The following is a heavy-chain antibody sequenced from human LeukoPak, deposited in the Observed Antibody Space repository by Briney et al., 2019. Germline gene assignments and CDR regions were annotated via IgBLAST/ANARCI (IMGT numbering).Heavy chain of an antibody. CDR1: GFTFSSYA. CDR2: ISGSGGST. D-gene: IGHD3-22*01. V-gene: IGHV3-23*01. Sequence: GGSLRLSCAASGFTFSSYAMSWVRQAPGKGLGWVSAISGSGGSTYYADSVKGRFTISRDNSKNTLYLQMNSLRAEDTAVYYCAKDPSYYDSSGYYHVWGQGTLVTVSS. CDR3: AKDPSYYDSSGYYHV. J-gene: IGHJ4*02.